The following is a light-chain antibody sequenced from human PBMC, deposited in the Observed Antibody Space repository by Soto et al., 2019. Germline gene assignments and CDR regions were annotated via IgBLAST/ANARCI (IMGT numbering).Light chain of an antibody. CDR1: NSNIGSNS. V-gene: IGLV1-44*01. Sequence: QSVLTQPPSASGTPGQRVTISCSGSNSNIGSNSVNWYQQLPGTAPKLLIYSNTQWPSGVPDRFSGSKSGTSASLAISGLQSEDEADYYCAAWDASLNGPVFGGGTQLTVL. CDR2: SNT. J-gene: IGLJ2*01. CDR3: AAWDASLNGPV.